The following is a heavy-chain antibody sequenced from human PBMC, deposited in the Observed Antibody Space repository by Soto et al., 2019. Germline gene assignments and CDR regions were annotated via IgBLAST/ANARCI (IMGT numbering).Heavy chain of an antibody. CDR2: IDPSDSYT. CDR3: ARRRSDAFDI. CDR1: GYSFTSYW. V-gene: IGHV5-10-1*01. J-gene: IGHJ3*02. Sequence: GESLKISCKASGYSFTSYWICWVRQMPGKGLEWMGRIDPSDSYTSYSPSFQGHVTTSADKSTSTAYLQWSSLKASDTAMYYCARRRSDAFDIWGQGTMVTVSS.